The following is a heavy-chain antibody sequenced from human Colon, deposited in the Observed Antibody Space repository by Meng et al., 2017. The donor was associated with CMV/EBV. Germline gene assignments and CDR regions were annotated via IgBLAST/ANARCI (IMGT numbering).Heavy chain of an antibody. CDR2: ISPYNGDT. CDR1: GYTFPNFG. V-gene: IGHV1-18*01. Sequence: QVELGQSGAEVKKPGDSGKVSGKTSGYTFPNFGISWVRQAPGQGLEWMAYISPYNGDTNYAQRFQGRVALTTDTSTSTVYMELGSLTSDDTAMYYCARELARGGYWGQGTLVTVSS. CDR3: ARELARGGY. J-gene: IGHJ4*02.